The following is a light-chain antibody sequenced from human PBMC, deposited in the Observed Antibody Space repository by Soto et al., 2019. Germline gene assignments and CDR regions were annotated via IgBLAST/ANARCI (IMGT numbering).Light chain of an antibody. CDR3: LQHNSYPRT. CDR1: QTISSW. Sequence: DIPMTQSPSTLSGSVGDRVTISCLASQTISSWLAWYQQKPGKAPKRLIYAASSLQSGVPSRFSGSGSGTEFTLTISSLQPEDFATYYCLQHNSYPRTFGQGTKVDIK. CDR2: AAS. V-gene: IGKV1-17*01. J-gene: IGKJ1*01.